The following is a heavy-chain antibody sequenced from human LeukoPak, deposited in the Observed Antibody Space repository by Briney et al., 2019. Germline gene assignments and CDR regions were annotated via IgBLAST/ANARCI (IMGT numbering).Heavy chain of an antibody. D-gene: IGHD1-26*01. CDR2: INPNSGGT. CDR1: GYTFTGYY. CDR3: ARGYGIVGATNMDV. V-gene: IGHV1-2*02. J-gene: IGHJ6*03. Sequence: ASVKVSCKASGYTFTGYYMHWVRQAPGQGLEWMGWINPNSGGTNYAQKFQGRVTMTRDTSISTAYMELSRLRSDDTAVYYCARGYGIVGATNMDVWGKGTTVTISS.